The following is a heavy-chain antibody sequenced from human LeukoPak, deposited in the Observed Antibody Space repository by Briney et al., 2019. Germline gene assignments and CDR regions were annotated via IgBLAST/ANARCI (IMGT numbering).Heavy chain of an antibody. CDR1: GGSFSGNY. CDR2: INHSGST. Sequence: SETLSLTRAVYGGSFSGNYCSWIRQPPGNNLGWIGEINHSGSTNYNPSLKRRVTISLNTSKNQFSLKPHSVTAADTAVYYCARYGKGRWLTSTRPFWYFDLWGRGTLVTVSS. CDR3: ARYGKGRWLTSTRPFWYFDL. J-gene: IGHJ2*01. D-gene: IGHD5-24*01. V-gene: IGHV4-34*01.